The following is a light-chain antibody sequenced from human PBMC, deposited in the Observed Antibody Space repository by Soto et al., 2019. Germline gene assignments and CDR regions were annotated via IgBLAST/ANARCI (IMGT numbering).Light chain of an antibody. V-gene: IGKV1-27*01. Sequence: DIQMTQSPSSLSASVGDRVTITCRASQGISNYFAWYQQKPGKVPKLMIYATSTLQSGVPSRFSGSGSGTDFTLTISSLQPEDVATYYRQQYNSAPGTVGQGTKVEIK. CDR2: ATS. CDR1: QGISNY. CDR3: QQYNSAPGT. J-gene: IGKJ1*01.